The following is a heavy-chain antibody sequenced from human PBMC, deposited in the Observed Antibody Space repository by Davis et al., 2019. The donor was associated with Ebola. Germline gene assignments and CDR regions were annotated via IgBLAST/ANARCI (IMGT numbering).Heavy chain of an antibody. J-gene: IGHJ4*02. Sequence: GESLKISCKGSGYSFTSYWISWVRQMPGKGLEWMGRIDPSDSYTNYSPSFQGHVTISADKSISTAYLQWSSLKASDTAMYYCARRERVGARLITLGLWGQGTLVTVSS. CDR3: ARRERVGARLITLGL. V-gene: IGHV5-10-1*01. CDR2: IDPSDSYT. D-gene: IGHD1-26*01. CDR1: GYSFTSYW.